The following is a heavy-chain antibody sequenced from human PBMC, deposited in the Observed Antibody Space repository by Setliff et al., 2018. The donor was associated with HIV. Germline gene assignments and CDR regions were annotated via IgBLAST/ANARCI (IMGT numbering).Heavy chain of an antibody. J-gene: IGHJ4*02. D-gene: IGHD3-3*01. Sequence: VSVKVSCMAYGYTFTAYYMHWVRQAPGQGLEWMGWINPNSGGTNYAQKFRGRVTMTRDTSINTAHMYLSSLRSADTAIYFGARGTDFWSGSSNFDYWGQGTQVTVTS. CDR1: GYTFTAYY. CDR3: ARGTDFWSGSSNFDY. V-gene: IGHV1-2*02. CDR2: INPNSGGT.